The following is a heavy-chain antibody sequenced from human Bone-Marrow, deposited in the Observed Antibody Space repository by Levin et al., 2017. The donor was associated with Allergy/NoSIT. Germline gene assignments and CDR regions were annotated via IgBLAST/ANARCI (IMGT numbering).Heavy chain of an antibody. Sequence: SVKVSCKASGGTFSSYAISWVRQAPGQGLEWMGRIIPILGIANYAQKFQGRVTITADKSTSTAYMELSSLRSEDTAVYYCARDLWLTGTTGGDYWGQGTLVTVSS. J-gene: IGHJ4*02. CDR2: IIPILGIA. CDR1: GGTFSSYA. D-gene: IGHD1-1*01. V-gene: IGHV1-69*04. CDR3: ARDLWLTGTTGGDY.